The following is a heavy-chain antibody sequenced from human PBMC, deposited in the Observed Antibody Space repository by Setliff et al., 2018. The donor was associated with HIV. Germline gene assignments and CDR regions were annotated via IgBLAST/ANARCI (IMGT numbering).Heavy chain of an antibody. J-gene: IGHJ4*02. D-gene: IGHD2-15*01. CDR3: ARADCSGGSCYSPGY. CDR1: GGSISSYY. V-gene: IGHV4-59*01. CDR2: IYDRGGT. Sequence: KPSETLSLTCTVSGGSISSYYWRWIRQPPEKGLEWIGYIYDRGGTNYDPSLKSRVTISLDTSKNQFSLKLNSVTAADTAVYYCARADCSGGSCYSPGYWGQGTLVT.